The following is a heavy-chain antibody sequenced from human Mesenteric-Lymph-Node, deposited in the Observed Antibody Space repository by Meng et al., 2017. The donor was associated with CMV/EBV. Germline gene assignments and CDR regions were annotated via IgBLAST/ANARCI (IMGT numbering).Heavy chain of an antibody. Sequence: GESLKISCAASGFTVSSNYMSWVRQAPGKGLEWVSVIYSGDSTYYADFVKGRFTISRDNSRNTLYLQMNSLRSDDTAVYYCARELGSSWYRPDAFDIWGQGTMVTVSS. V-gene: IGHV3-53*05. CDR3: ARELGSSWYRPDAFDI. J-gene: IGHJ3*02. D-gene: IGHD6-13*01. CDR1: GFTVSSNY. CDR2: IYSGDST.